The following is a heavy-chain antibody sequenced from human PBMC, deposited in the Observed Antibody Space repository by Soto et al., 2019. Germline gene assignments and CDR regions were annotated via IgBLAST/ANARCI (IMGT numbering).Heavy chain of an antibody. Sequence: EMQLVVSGGGLVQPGGSLRLSCVGSGFTFSSYDMHWVRQATGKGLEWVSAIGTAGDPYYPGSVKGRFTISRENAKNSLYLQMNSLRAGDTAVYYCARGSQPYGMDVWGQGTTVTVSS. V-gene: IGHV3-13*05. CDR3: ARGSQPYGMDV. J-gene: IGHJ6*02. CDR1: GFTFSSYD. CDR2: IGTAGDP.